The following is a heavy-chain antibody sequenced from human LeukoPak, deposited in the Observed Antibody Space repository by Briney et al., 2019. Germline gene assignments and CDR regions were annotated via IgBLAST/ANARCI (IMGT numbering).Heavy chain of an antibody. V-gene: IGHV3-30*03. Sequence: GSLRLSCAASGFTFSSYGMHWVRQAPAKGLEWVAVISKDGRSIYYADSVKGRFTISRDNSKKTLYLQVNSLRAEDTAVYSCAREACSGSCHSDYFDYWGLGTLVTVSS. D-gene: IGHD2-15*01. CDR1: GFTFSSYG. J-gene: IGHJ4*02. CDR2: ISKDGRSI. CDR3: AREACSGSCHSDYFDY.